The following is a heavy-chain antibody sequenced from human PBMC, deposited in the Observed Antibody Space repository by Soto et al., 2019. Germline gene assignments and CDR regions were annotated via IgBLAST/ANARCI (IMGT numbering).Heavy chain of an antibody. Sequence: GGSLRLSCSASGFTFSEYSMHWVRQAPGKGLQYVSTISSDGDITYYADSVKGRFTISRDNPKNTLYLQMNSLRPEDTAVYYCVKVSPCYVTVTVYYTTVVSDPLGQDALVTFSS. D-gene: IGHD3-9*01. CDR1: GFTFSEYS. CDR3: VKVSPCYVTVTVYYTTVVSDP. V-gene: IGHV3-64D*06. J-gene: IGHJ5*02. CDR2: ISSDGDIT.